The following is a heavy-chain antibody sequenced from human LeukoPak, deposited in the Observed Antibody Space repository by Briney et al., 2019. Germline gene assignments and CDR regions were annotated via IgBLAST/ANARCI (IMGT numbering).Heavy chain of an antibody. J-gene: IGHJ4*02. CDR2: IYSGGST. CDR1: GFTFSSYA. D-gene: IGHD1-26*01. CDR3: ARLSRIVGEGTGDY. V-gene: IGHV3-53*01. Sequence: GGSLRLSCAASGFTFSSYAMSWVRQAPGKGLEWVSVIYSGGSTYYSDSVKGRFTVSRDNSKNTLYLQMNSLRAEDTAVYYGARLSRIVGEGTGDYWGQGTLVTVSS.